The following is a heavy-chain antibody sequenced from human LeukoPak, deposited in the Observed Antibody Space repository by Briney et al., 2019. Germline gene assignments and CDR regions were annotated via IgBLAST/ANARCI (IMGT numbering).Heavy chain of an antibody. CDR2: IRSKAYGGTT. V-gene: IGHV3-49*03. Sequence: GGSLRLSCAASGFTFSSYAMSWFRQAPGKGLEWIGFIRSKAYGGTTEYAASLKGRFTISRDDSKSIAYLQMKSLKTEDTAMYYCTRIAAAGTNSYDYWGQGTLVTVSS. CDR3: TRIAAAGTNSYDY. D-gene: IGHD6-13*01. J-gene: IGHJ4*02. CDR1: GFTFSSYA.